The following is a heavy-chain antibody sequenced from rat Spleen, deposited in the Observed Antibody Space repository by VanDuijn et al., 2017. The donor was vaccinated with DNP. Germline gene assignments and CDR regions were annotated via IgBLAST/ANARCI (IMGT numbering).Heavy chain of an antibody. D-gene: IGHD1-7*01. J-gene: IGHJ2*01. CDR1: GFSLTSYN. V-gene: IGHV2-6*01. CDR2: ISSGGST. CDR3: ARKGGYYGGFDY. Sequence: QVQVKESGPGLVQPSQTLSLTCTVAGFSLTSYNVHWVRQPPGKGLEWIAAISSGGSTYYNSALKSRLSISRDTSKSQVLLKMNSLRTEDTAMYFCARKGGYYGGFDYWGQGVMVTVSS.